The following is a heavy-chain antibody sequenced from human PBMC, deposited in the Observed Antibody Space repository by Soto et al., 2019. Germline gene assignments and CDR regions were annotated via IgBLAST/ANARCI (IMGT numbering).Heavy chain of an antibody. J-gene: IGHJ6*03. CDR2: IYYSGST. D-gene: IGHD6-6*01. V-gene: IGHV4-31*03. Sequence: SETLSLTCTVSGGSISSGGYYWSWIRQHPGKGLEWIGYIYYSGSTYYNPSLKSRVTISVDTSKNQFSLKLSSVTAADTAVYYCARGRSSEENYMDVWGKGTTVTVSS. CDR1: GGSISSGGYY. CDR3: ARGRSSEENYMDV.